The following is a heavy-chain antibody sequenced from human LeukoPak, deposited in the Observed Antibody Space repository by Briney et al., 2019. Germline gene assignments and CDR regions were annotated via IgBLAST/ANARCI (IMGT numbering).Heavy chain of an antibody. CDR2: INPNSGGT. CDR1: GYTFTGYY. J-gene: IGHJ4*02. V-gene: IGHV1-2*02. Sequence: ASVKVSCKASGYTFTGYYMHWVRQAPGQGLEWMGWINPNSGGTNYAQKFQGRVTMTRDTSISTAYMELSRLRSDDTAVYYCARWGCSDNTCYGFDYWGQGTLVTVSS. CDR3: ARWGCSDNTCYGFDY. D-gene: IGHD2-15*01.